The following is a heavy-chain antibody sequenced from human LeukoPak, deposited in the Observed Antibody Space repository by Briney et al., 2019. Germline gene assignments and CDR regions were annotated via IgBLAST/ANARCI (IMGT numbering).Heavy chain of an antibody. CDR2: ISGSGGGT. D-gene: IGHD5-12*01. Sequence: GGSLRLSCEASGFTFSTYAMSWVRQAPGKGLEWVSAISGSGGGTYHADSVKGRFTISRDNAKNSLYLQMNSLRAEDTAVYYCARGAEGGYSGYGTPYYYYYMDVWGKGTTVTVSS. V-gene: IGHV3-23*01. CDR3: ARGAEGGYSGYGTPYYYYYMDV. J-gene: IGHJ6*03. CDR1: GFTFSTYA.